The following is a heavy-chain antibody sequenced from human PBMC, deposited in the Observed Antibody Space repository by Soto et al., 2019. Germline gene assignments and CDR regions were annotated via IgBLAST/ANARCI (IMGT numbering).Heavy chain of an antibody. CDR2: INPSGGST. CDR1: GYTFTSYY. D-gene: IGHD6-19*01. Sequence: ASLKVSCKASGYTFTSYYMHWVRQAPGQGLEWMGIINPSGGSTSYAQKFQGRVTMTRDTSTSTVYMELSSLRSEDTAVYYCARDSAQRYSSGVETFDPWGQGTLVTVSS. CDR3: ARDSAQRYSSGVETFDP. V-gene: IGHV1-46*01. J-gene: IGHJ5*02.